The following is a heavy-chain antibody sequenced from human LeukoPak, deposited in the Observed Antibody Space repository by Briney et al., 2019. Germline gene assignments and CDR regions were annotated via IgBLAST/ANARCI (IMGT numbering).Heavy chain of an antibody. D-gene: IGHD2-15*01. J-gene: IGHJ6*03. CDR1: GGSIGRGSYY. V-gene: IGHV4-39*07. CDR3: ARAEGYCSGGSCGYYYYYYMDV. Sequence: PSETLSLTCTVSGGSIGRGSYYWSWIRQPPGKGLEWIGSIYHSGSTYYNPSLKSRVTISVDTSKNQFSLKLSSVTAADTAVYYCARAEGYCSGGSCGYYYYYYMDVWGKGTTVTISS. CDR2: IYHSGST.